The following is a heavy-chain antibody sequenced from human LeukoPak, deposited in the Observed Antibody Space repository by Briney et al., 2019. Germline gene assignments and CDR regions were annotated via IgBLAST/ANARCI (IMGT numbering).Heavy chain of an antibody. D-gene: IGHD3-10*01. J-gene: IGHJ5*02. CDR1: GGSISSYY. CDR2: IYTSGST. V-gene: IGHV4-4*07. CDR3: ARDIEVGELSSLWFDR. Sequence: SETLSLTCTVSGGSISSYYWGWIRQPAGKGLEWVGRIYTSGSTNYNPSLKGRVTMSVDTSKNQFSLKLSSVTAADTAVYYCARDIEVGELSSLWFDRWGQGTLVTVSS.